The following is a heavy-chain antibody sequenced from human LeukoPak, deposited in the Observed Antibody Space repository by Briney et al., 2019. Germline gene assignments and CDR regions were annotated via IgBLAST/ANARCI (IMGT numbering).Heavy chain of an antibody. CDR1: GFTFSDYY. V-gene: IGHV3-11*01. D-gene: IGHD1-1*01. CDR3: VKVQGKDGVRDAYDI. Sequence: KSGGSLRLSCAASGFTFSDYYMSWIRQSPGKGLEWVSYISSSGSTIYYADSVKGRFTIARDNSKNTLFLQMNGLRAEDTALYYCVKVQGKDGVRDAYDIWGQGTRITVSS. J-gene: IGHJ3*02. CDR2: ISSSGSTI.